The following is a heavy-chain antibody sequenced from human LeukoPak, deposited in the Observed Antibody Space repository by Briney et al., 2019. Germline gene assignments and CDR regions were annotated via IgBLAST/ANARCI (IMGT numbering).Heavy chain of an antibody. D-gene: IGHD5-18*01. Sequence: SETLSLTCAVHGGSLSGYYWRCIRQPPGKGVEWIGEINHSGIINYNPPLKGRVTIPVDTSKNQFLLKLSSLTGPDTAVYYRARGRSQLSDYWGQGTLVTVSS. CDR1: GGSLSGYY. J-gene: IGHJ4*02. V-gene: IGHV4-34*01. CDR3: ARGRSQLSDY. CDR2: INHSGII.